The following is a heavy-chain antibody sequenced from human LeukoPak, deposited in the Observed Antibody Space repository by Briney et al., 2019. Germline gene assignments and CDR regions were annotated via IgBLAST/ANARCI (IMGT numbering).Heavy chain of an antibody. V-gene: IGHV3-23*01. Sequence: GGSLRLSCTVSGFSLSSYAMSWVRRAPGKGLEWVSATSSSDDGKYYADSVKGRFTISRDNAKNSLYLQMNSLRAEDTAVYYCARDFQGYWGQGTLVTVSS. J-gene: IGHJ4*02. CDR2: TSSSDDGK. CDR3: ARDFQGY. CDR1: GFSLSSYA.